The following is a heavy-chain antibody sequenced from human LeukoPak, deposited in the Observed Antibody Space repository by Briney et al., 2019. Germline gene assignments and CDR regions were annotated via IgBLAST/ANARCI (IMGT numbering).Heavy chain of an antibody. CDR1: GFTFSSNY. CDR2: IYSGGST. CDR3: AREYAGGYQGPFDY. J-gene: IGHJ4*02. V-gene: IGHV3-53*05. D-gene: IGHD3-22*01. Sequence: PGGSLRLSCAASGFTFSSNYMSWVRQAPGKGLEWVSVIYSGGSTYYADSVKGRFTISRDNSKNTLYLQMNSLRAEDTAVYYCAREYAGGYQGPFDYWGQGTLVTVSS.